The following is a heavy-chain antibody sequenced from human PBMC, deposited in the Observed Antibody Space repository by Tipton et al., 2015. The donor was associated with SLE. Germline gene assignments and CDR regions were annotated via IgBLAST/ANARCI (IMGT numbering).Heavy chain of an antibody. V-gene: IGHV4-34*01. CDR3: ARKDNDILTGYRPGDAFDI. CDR1: GGSLNGYY. D-gene: IGHD3-9*01. CDR2: INHSGST. Sequence: TLSLTCALYGGSLNGYYWSWIRQPPGKGLEWIGEINHSGSTNYNLSLKNRVTISVDTSKNQFSLKLSSVTAAGTAVYYCARKDNDILTGYRPGDAFDIWGQGTMVTVSS. J-gene: IGHJ3*02.